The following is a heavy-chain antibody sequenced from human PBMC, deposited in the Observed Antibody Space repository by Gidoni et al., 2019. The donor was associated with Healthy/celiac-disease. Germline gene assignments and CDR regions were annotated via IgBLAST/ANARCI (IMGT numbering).Heavy chain of an antibody. D-gene: IGHD2-15*01. CDR3: AREPYCSGGSCYGDYYYGMDV. V-gene: IGHV4-4*07. CDR1: GGSISSYY. Sequence: VQLQESGPGLVKPSETLSLTCTVSGGSISSYYWSWIRQPAGKGLEWIGRIYTSGSTNYNPSLKSRVTMSVDTSKNQFSLKLSSVTAADTAVYYCAREPYCSGGSCYGDYYYGMDVWGQGTTVTVSS. J-gene: IGHJ6*02. CDR2: IYTSGST.